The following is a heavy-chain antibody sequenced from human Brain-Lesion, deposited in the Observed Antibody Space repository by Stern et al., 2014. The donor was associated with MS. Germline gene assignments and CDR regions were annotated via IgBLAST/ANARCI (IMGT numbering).Heavy chain of an antibody. CDR3: AKDRQYLTYFFDH. J-gene: IGHJ5*02. Sequence: VQLVESGGGVVQPGSPLRLSCGASGFTFGSCAMPWVRQAPGKGLEWVAGGSYDGSNKDYADSVKGRFTISRDNSQNTLYMQMSSLSPEDTAVYYCAKDRQYLTYFFDHWGQGSLVTVSS. CDR1: GFTFGSCA. D-gene: IGHD2/OR15-2a*01. V-gene: IGHV3-30*18. CDR2: GSYDGSNK.